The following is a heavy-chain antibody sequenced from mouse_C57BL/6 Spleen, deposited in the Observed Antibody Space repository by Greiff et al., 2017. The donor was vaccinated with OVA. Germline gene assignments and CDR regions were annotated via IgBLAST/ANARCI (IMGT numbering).Heavy chain of an antibody. V-gene: IGHV5-6*01. CDR1: GFTFSSYG. D-gene: IGHD4-1*01. CDR2: ISSGGSYT. Sequence: DVHLVESGGDLVKPGGSLKLSCAASGFTFSSYGMSWVRQTPDKRLEWVATISSGGSYTYYPASVKGRFTISRDNAKNTMYLQMSSLTSEDTAMYYCARQGTGTWFAYWGQGTLVTVSA. J-gene: IGHJ3*01. CDR3: ARQGTGTWFAY.